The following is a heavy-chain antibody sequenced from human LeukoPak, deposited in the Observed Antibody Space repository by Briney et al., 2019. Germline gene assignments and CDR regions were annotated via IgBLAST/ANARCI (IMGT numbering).Heavy chain of an antibody. V-gene: IGHV4-59*11. CDR2: IHDTGST. CDR1: GGSLSSHY. CDR3: ARGSGVAYRKYYYYMDV. D-gene: IGHD1-26*01. J-gene: IGHJ6*03. Sequence: SETLSLTCSVSGGSLSSHYWSWIRQPPGKGLGLIGHIHDTGSTFYNPSLKSRVTISVDTSKNQFSLKLSSVTAADTAVYYCARGSGVAYRKYYYYMDVWGKGTTVTVSS.